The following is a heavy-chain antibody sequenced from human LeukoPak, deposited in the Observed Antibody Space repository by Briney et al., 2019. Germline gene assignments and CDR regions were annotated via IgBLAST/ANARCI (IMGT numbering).Heavy chain of an antibody. V-gene: IGHV3-48*03. CDR1: GFTFSSYE. CDR3: AELGITMIGGV. Sequence: GGSLRLSCAASGFTFSSYEMNWVRQAPGKGLEWGSYISSSGSTIYYADSGKGRFTISRDNAKNSLYLQMNSLRAEDTAVYYCAELGITMIGGVWGKGTTVTISS. CDR2: ISSSGSTI. J-gene: IGHJ6*04. D-gene: IGHD3-10*02.